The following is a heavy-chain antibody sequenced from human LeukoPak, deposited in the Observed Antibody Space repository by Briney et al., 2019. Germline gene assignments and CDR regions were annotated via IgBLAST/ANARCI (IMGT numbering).Heavy chain of an antibody. D-gene: IGHD3-3*01. CDR2: ISSSGSTI. J-gene: IGHJ4*02. Sequence: GGSLRLSCAASGFTFSSYEMNWVRQAPGKGLEWVSYISSSGSTIYYADSVKGRFTISRDNAKNSLYLQMNSLRADDTAVYYCARSARLMKGVVEVTALDDWGQGTLVTVSS. V-gene: IGHV3-48*03. CDR1: GFTFSSYE. CDR3: ARSARLMKGVVEVTALDD.